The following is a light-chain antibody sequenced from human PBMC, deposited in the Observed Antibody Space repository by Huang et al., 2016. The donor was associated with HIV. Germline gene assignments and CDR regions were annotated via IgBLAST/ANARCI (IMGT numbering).Light chain of an antibody. CDR3: QQDYSYRT. V-gene: IGKV1-8*01. CDR1: QDINNF. CDR2: AAS. Sequence: AIRMTQSPSSLSASTGDRVNITCRASQDINNFLAWYQQKPGKAPNLLIYAASILETGGPSRFSGRGSGTEFNLSSSCLQSEDFATYYCQQDYSYRTFGQGTQVEIK. J-gene: IGKJ1*01.